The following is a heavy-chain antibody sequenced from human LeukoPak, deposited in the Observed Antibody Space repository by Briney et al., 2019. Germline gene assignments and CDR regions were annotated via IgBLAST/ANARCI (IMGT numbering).Heavy chain of an antibody. J-gene: IGHJ4*02. CDR2: IIPIFGTA. D-gene: IGHD3-22*01. Sequence: SVKVSCKASGGTFSSYAISWVRQAPGQGLEWMGGIIPIFGTANYAQKFQGRATITTDESTSTAYMELSSLRSEDTAVYYCARAEGTYYYDSSGYFIFDYWGQGTLVTVSS. CDR3: ARAEGTYYYDSSGYFIFDY. CDR1: GGTFSSYA. V-gene: IGHV1-69*05.